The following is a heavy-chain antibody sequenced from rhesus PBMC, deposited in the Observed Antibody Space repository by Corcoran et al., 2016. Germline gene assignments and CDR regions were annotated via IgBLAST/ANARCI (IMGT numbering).Heavy chain of an antibody. V-gene: IGHV2-1*01. D-gene: IGHD6-25*01. CDR1: GFSLSTSGMG. CDR3: ARSTLAGHDY. CDR2: ICWNEDK. J-gene: IGHJ4*01. Sequence: QVTLKESGPALVKPTQTLTLTCTFSGFSLSTSGMGVGWIRQPSRKTQEWLAHICWNEDKYYSTSLKRRLTLSKDTSKNLVVLTMTNMDPVETATYYCARSTLAGHDYWSQGVLVTVSS.